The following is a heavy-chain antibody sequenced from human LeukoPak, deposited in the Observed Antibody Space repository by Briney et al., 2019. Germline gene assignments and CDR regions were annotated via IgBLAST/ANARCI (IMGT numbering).Heavy chain of an antibody. V-gene: IGHV4-38-2*01. CDR1: GYSISSGYY. CDR3: ARRISITMIVVVPGGAFDI. D-gene: IGHD3-22*01. CDR2: IYHSGST. Sequence: SEXLSLTCAVSGYSISSGYYWGWIRQPPGKGLGGIGRIYHSGSTYYNRSLKSRVTISVDTSKNQFSLKLSSVTAADTAVYYCARRISITMIVVVPGGAFDIWGQGTMVTVSS. J-gene: IGHJ3*02.